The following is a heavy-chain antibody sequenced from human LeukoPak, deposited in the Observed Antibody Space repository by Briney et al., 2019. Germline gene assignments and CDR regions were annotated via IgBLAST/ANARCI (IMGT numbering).Heavy chain of an antibody. D-gene: IGHD2-2*01. CDR3: ARLGYCSSNSCYGVDY. J-gene: IGHJ4*02. Sequence: SVKVSCKASGGTFSSYAISWVRQAPGQGLEWMGRIIPILGIANYAQKFQGRVTITADKSTSTAYMELSSLRFDDTAVYYCARLGYCSSNSCYGVDYWGQGTLVTVSS. CDR2: IIPILGIA. CDR1: GGTFSSYA. V-gene: IGHV1-69*04.